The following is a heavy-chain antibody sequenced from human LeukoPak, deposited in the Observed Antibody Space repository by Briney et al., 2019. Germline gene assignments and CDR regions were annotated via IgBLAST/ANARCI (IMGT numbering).Heavy chain of an antibody. J-gene: IGHJ4*02. CDR1: GFTFSSYS. V-gene: IGHV3-21*04. D-gene: IGHD4-17*01. CDR3: TKDMMSGDGDYVFDY. Sequence: GGSLRLSCAASGFTFSSYSMNWVRQAPGKGLEWVSSISSSSSYIYYADSVKGRFTISRDNAKNSLYLQMNSLRAEDSALYYCTKDMMSGDGDYVFDYWGRGTLVTVSS. CDR2: ISSSSSYI.